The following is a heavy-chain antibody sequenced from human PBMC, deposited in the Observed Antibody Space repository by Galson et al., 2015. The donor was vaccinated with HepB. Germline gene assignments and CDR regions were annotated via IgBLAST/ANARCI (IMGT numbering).Heavy chain of an antibody. V-gene: IGHV4-30-2*01. CDR3: ARASVVDWYYFDY. CDR2: IYHSGST. J-gene: IGHJ4*02. Sequence: TLSLTCAVSGGSISSGGYSWSWIRQPPGKGLEWIGYIYHSGSTYYNPSLKSRVTISVDRSKNQFSLKLSSVTAADTAVYYCARASVVDWYYFDYWGQGTLVTVSS. CDR1: GGSISSGGYS. D-gene: IGHD3-9*01.